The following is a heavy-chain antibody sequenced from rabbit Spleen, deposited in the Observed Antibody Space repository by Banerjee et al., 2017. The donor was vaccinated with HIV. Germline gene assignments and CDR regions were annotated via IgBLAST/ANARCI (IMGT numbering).Heavy chain of an antibody. Sequence: QEQLVESGGGLVQPGGSLKLSCKASGFDFSNYGVSWVRQAPGKGLEWIAYINTANGYTSYASWVNGRFSIPRSTSLNTVTLQLNSLTAADTATYFCARGGGLWGPGTLVTVS. CDR2: INTANGYT. V-gene: IGHV1S47*01. CDR3: ARGGGL. J-gene: IGHJ4*01. CDR1: GFDFSNYG.